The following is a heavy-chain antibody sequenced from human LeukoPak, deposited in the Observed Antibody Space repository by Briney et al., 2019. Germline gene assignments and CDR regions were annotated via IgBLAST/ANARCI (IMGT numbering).Heavy chain of an antibody. Sequence: PGGSLRLSCAASGFTFSSYAMSWVRQAPGKGLEWVSAISGSGGSTYYADSVKGRFTISRDNSKNTLYLQMNSLRAEDTAKYYCAKVASLCSSTSCVRGGFDYWGQGTLVTVSS. CDR2: ISGSGGST. V-gene: IGHV3-23*01. D-gene: IGHD2-2*01. CDR1: GFTFSSYA. CDR3: AKVASLCSSTSCVRGGFDY. J-gene: IGHJ4*02.